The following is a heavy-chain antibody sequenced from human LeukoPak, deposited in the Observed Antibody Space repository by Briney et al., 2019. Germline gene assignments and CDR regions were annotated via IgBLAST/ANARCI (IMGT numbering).Heavy chain of an antibody. D-gene: IGHD5-12*01. CDR3: ARGGGYASPIGY. CDR2: IYYTGGT. J-gene: IGHJ4*02. V-gene: IGHV4-59*01. Sequence: SETLSLTCTVSGGSIGSDYWTWIRQPPGKGLEYIGYIYYTGGTNYNPSLKSRVTISVDTSKNQFSLKLSSVTAADTAVYYCARGGGYASPIGYWGQGALVTVSS. CDR1: GGSIGSDY.